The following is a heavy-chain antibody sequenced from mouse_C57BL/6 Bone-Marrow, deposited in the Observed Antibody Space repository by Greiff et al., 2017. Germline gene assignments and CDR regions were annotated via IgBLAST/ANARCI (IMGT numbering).Heavy chain of an antibody. Sequence: VQLQQPGAELVKPGASVKMSCKASGYTFTSYWITWVKQRPGQGLEWIGDIYPGSGSPNYNEKFKSKATLTVDTSSSTAYMQLSSLTSEDSAVYYCARDDYDGGYFDYWGQGTTLTVSS. D-gene: IGHD2-4*01. J-gene: IGHJ2*01. V-gene: IGHV1-55*01. CDR1: GYTFTSYW. CDR3: ARDDYDGGYFDY. CDR2: IYPGSGSP.